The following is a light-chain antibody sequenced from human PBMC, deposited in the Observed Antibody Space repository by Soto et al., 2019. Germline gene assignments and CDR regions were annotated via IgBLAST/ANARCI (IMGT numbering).Light chain of an antibody. J-gene: IGLJ1*01. CDR2: EVS. CDR3: SSYTSSRAYV. V-gene: IGLV2-14*01. Sequence: QSALTQPASVSGSPGQSITISCTGTSSDVGGYNYVSWYQQQSGKAPKLMIHEVSNRPSGVSSRFSGSKSGNTASLTISGLQADDEAYYYCSSYTSSRAYVFGIGTKVTVL. CDR1: SSDVGGYNY.